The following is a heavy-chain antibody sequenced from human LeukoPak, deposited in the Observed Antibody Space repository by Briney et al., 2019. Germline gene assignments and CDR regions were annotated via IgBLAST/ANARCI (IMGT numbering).Heavy chain of an antibody. CDR2: IYYSGST. J-gene: IGHJ4*02. CDR1: GGSISSYY. Sequence: SETLSLTCTVSGGSISSYYWSWIRQPPGKGLEWIGYIYYSGSTNYNPSLKSRVTISVDTSKNQFSLKLSSVTAADTAVYYCARHESYYGSGSYYSRYYFDYLGQGTLVTVSS. V-gene: IGHV4-59*08. CDR3: ARHESYYGSGSYYSRYYFDY. D-gene: IGHD3-10*01.